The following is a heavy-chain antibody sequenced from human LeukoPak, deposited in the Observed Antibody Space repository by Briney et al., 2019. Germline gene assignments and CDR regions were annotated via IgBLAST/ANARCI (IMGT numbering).Heavy chain of an antibody. D-gene: IGHD3-22*01. CDR3: ARADYDTSASTRKQIDY. CDR2: MNPNSGNT. Sequence: ASVKVSCKASGYSFTNYDTNWVRQATGQGLEWMGWMNPNSGNTAYAQKFQGRVTMTRNTSISTAYMELSSLKSEDTAVYFCARADYDTSASTRKQIDYWGQGTLVTVSS. CDR1: GYSFTNYD. J-gene: IGHJ4*02. V-gene: IGHV1-8*01.